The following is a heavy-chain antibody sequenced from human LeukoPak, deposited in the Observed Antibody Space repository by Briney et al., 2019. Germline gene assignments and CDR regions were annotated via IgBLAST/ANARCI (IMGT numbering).Heavy chain of an antibody. CDR2: VYYTGTT. CDR3: ARENSGSYSWFDP. D-gene: IGHD3-10*01. Sequence: SETLSLTCTVSGGSISSADYYWSWIRQPPGKGLEWIGYVYYTGTTYYNPSLKSRITISVDTSKNQFSLKLSSVTAADTAVYYCARENSGSYSWFDPWGQGTLVTVSS. V-gene: IGHV4-30-4*08. CDR1: GGSISSADYY. J-gene: IGHJ5*02.